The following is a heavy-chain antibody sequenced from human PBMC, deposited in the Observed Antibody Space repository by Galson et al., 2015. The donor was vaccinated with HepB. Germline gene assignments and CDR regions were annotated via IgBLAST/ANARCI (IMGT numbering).Heavy chain of an antibody. CDR2: ISSSSSTI. Sequence: SLRLSCAASGFTFSSYSMNWVRQAPGKGLEWVSYISSSSSTIYYADSVKGRFTISRDNAKNSLYLQMNSLRAEDTAVYYCARDLIGSSGWYDRGWGQGTLVTVSS. CDR1: GFTFSSYS. D-gene: IGHD6-19*01. V-gene: IGHV3-48*01. J-gene: IGHJ4*02. CDR3: ARDLIGSSGWYDRG.